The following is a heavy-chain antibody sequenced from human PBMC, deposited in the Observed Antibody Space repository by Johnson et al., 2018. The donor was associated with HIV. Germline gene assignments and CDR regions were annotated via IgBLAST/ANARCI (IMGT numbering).Heavy chain of an antibody. CDR3: AKRRGYSYGWSGAFDI. J-gene: IGHJ3*02. CDR2: IWYDGSNK. D-gene: IGHD5-18*01. CDR1: GFTFSSYG. Sequence: QVQLVESGGGVVQPGRSLRLSCAASGFTFSSYGMHWVRQAPGKGLEWVAVIWYDGSNKYYADSVTGRFTISRDNSKNTLYLQMNSLRAEDTAVYYCAKRRGYSYGWSGAFDIWGQGTMVTVSS. V-gene: IGHV3-33*06.